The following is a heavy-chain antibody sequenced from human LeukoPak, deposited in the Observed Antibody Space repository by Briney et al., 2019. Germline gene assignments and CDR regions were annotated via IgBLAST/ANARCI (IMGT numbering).Heavy chain of an antibody. CDR3: AREAVGAYGFDY. J-gene: IGHJ4*02. CDR1: GYTFTSYY. Sequence: GASVKVSCKASGYTFTSYYMHWVRRAPGQGLEWMGIINPSGGSTSYAQKFQGRVTMTRDTSTSTVYMELSSLRSEDTAVYYCAREAVGAYGFDYWGQGTLVTVSS. D-gene: IGHD1-26*01. CDR2: INPSGGST. V-gene: IGHV1-46*01.